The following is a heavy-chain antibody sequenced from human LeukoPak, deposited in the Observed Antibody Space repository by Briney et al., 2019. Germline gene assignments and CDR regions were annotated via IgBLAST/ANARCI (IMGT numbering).Heavy chain of an antibody. CDR3: ASHRDGNY. Sequence: GGSLRLSCAASGFTFSYYWMHWVRQAPGRGLAWVSRINSDGSSTTYADSVKGRFTISRDNAKNTLYLQMNSLRAEDTAVYYCASHRDGNYWGQGTLVTVSS. CDR1: GFTFSYYW. CDR2: INSDGSST. J-gene: IGHJ4*02. D-gene: IGHD5-24*01. V-gene: IGHV3-74*01.